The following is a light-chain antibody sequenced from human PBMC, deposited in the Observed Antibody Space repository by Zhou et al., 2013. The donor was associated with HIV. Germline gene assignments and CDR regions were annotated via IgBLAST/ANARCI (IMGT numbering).Light chain of an antibody. CDR3: QQSYSTPLT. CDR2: DAS. Sequence: DIQMTQSPSSLSASVGDRVTITCQASQDISNYLYRYQQKPGKAPKLLIYDASNLETGVPSRFSGSGSGTDFTLTISSLQPEDFATYYCQQSYSTPLTFGGGTKVEIK. CDR1: QDISNY. J-gene: IGKJ4*01. V-gene: IGKV1-39*01.